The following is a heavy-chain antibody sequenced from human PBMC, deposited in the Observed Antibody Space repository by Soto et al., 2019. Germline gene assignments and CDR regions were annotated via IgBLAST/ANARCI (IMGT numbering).Heavy chain of an antibody. CDR3: ATPVVAAKDRIFFDY. Sequence: SETLSLTCTVSGGSISSYYWSWIRQPPGKGLEWIGYIYYSGSTNYNPSLKSRVTISVDTSKNQFSLKLSSVTAEDTAVYYGATPVVAAKDRIFFDYWGQGTLVTVSS. J-gene: IGHJ4*02. V-gene: IGHV4-59*01. CDR1: GGSISSYY. D-gene: IGHD2-15*01. CDR2: IYYSGST.